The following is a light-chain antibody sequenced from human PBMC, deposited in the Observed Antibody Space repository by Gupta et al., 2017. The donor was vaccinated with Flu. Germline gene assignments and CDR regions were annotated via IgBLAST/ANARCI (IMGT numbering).Light chain of an antibody. Sequence: DAVMTHSPLSLAVTPGQPVSISCRSSESLVYSDGDSYVSWFHQRPGQSPRRLIYKAFNRDSGVPDRISGSGSGTDFILKISRVETEDVGVYYCMHSTRWPWTFGQGTKVEIK. V-gene: IGKV2-30*01. CDR2: KAF. CDR1: ESLVYSDGDSY. J-gene: IGKJ1*01. CDR3: MHSTRWPWT.